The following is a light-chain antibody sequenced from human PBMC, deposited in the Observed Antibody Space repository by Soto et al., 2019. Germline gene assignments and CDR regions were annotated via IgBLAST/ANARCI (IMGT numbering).Light chain of an antibody. CDR2: DAS. CDR1: QSVSSY. V-gene: IGKV3-11*01. CDR3: QQRSNWLWT. Sequence: EIVLRQCAAGPTLFSRERATLACRASQSVSSYLAWYQQKPGQAPRLLIYDASNRATGIPARFSGSGSGTYFTLTFCNLEPEDFAVYYSQQRSNWLWTFGQGTKVDIK. J-gene: IGKJ1*01.